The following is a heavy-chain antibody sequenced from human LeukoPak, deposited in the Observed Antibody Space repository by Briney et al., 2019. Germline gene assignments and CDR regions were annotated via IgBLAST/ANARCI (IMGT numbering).Heavy chain of an antibody. CDR2: IWYDGTNK. CDR1: GFTFTTYA. D-gene: IGHD5-24*01. J-gene: IGHJ4*02. V-gene: IGHV3-33*01. Sequence: GKSLRLSCAASGFTFTTYAMHWVRQTPGKGLEWVAVIWYDGTNKFYADSVRGRFTISRDNSLNMLYLQMNSLRVEDTAVYYCARCRDGYNTIFDSWGQGTLVTVSS. CDR3: ARCRDGYNTIFDS.